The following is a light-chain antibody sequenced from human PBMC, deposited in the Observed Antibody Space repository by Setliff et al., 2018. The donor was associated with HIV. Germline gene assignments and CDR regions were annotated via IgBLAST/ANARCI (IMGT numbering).Light chain of an antibody. CDR3: QQYGCSPDT. Sequence: EIVLTQSPDTMSLSPVERATLSCRASQSVGSSHLAWYQQKPGQSPRLLVYGASSRSTGVPDSFSVGGSETDFTLTISRLEPEDFAVYYCQQYGCSPDTFGGGTKVDIK. CDR2: GAS. J-gene: IGKJ4*01. CDR1: QSVGSSH. V-gene: IGKV3-20*01.